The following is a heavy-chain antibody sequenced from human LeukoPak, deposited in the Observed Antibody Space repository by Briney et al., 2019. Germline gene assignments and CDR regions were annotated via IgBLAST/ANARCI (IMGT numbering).Heavy chain of an antibody. J-gene: IGHJ5*02. CDR2: IYSGGST. Sequence: GGSLRLSCAASGFTFSDYFMSWIRQAPGKGLEWVSVIYSGGSTYYADSVKGRFTISRDNSKNTLYLQMNSLRAEDTAVYYCARLPPDSSSSSGGWFDPWGQGTLVTVSS. V-gene: IGHV3-53*01. CDR1: GFTFSDYF. CDR3: ARLPPDSSSSSGGWFDP. D-gene: IGHD6-6*01.